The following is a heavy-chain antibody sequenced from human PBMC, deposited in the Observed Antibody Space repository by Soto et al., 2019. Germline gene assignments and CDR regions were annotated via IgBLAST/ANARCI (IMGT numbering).Heavy chain of an antibody. Sequence: HLVQSGAEVKKPGASVKVSCKASGYTFTSYGITWVRQAPGQGLEWMGWISAHNGNTNYAQKFQDRVTMTTDTPTSTAYMELRSLRSDDTAMYYCARDRAFSNGYYGFYFDYWGQGSLVTVSS. D-gene: IGHD4-17*01. CDR3: ARDRAFSNGYYGFYFDY. J-gene: IGHJ4*02. V-gene: IGHV1-18*01. CDR2: ISAHNGNT. CDR1: GYTFTSYG.